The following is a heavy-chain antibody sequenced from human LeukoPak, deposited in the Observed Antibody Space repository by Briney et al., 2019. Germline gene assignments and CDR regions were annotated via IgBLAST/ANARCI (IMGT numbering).Heavy chain of an antibody. Sequence: SETLSLTCTVSGGSISSSSYYWGWIRQPQGKGLEWIGSIYYSGGTYYNPSLKSRVTISVDTSKNQFSLKLGSVTAADTAVYYCASDQLLLYALDYWGQGTLVTVSS. D-gene: IGHD2-2*01. CDR3: ASDQLLLYALDY. CDR2: IYYSGGT. J-gene: IGHJ4*02. V-gene: IGHV4-39*01. CDR1: GGSISSSSYY.